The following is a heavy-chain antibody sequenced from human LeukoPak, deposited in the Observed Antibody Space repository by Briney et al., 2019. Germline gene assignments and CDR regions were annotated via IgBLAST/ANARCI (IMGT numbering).Heavy chain of an antibody. D-gene: IGHD2-2*01. CDR1: GFTFSSYA. CDR3: ARGAPKGYCSSNSCYFLDY. V-gene: IGHV4-31*02. CDR2: IYYSGST. J-gene: IGHJ4*02. Sequence: LRLSCAASGFTFSSYAMSWIRQHPGKGLEWIGYIYYSGSTYYNPSLKSRVTISVDTSKNRFSLKLSSVTAADTAVYYCARGAPKGYCSSNSCYFLDYWGQGTLVTVSS.